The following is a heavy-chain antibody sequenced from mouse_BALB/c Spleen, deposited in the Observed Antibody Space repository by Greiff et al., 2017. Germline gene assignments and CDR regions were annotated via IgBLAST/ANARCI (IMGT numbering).Heavy chain of an antibody. CDR2: ISSGGST. Sequence: EVKLEESGGGLVKPGGSLKLSCAASGFTFSSYAMSWVRQTPEKRLEWVASISSGGSTYYPDSVKGRFTISRDNARNILYLQMSSLRSEDTAMYYCARGGNYVAWFAYWGQGTLVTVSA. D-gene: IGHD2-1*01. J-gene: IGHJ3*01. V-gene: IGHV5-6-5*01. CDR1: GFTFSSYA. CDR3: ARGGNYVAWFAY.